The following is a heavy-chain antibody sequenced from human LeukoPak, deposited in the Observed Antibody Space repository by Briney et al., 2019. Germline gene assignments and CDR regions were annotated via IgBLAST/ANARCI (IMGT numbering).Heavy chain of an antibody. CDR1: RFTFSNYA. Sequence: GGSLRLSCAASRFTFSNYAMHWVRQAPGKGLEWVAVISYDGSNKYYADSVKGRFTISRDNSKNTLYLQMNSLRAEDTAVYYCARRIDGYNYIDYWGQGTLVTVSS. CDR2: ISYDGSNK. D-gene: IGHD5-24*01. CDR3: ARRIDGYNYIDY. J-gene: IGHJ4*02. V-gene: IGHV3-30-3*01.